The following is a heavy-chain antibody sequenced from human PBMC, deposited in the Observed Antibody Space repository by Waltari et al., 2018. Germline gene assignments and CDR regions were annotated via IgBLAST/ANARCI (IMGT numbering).Heavy chain of an antibody. Sequence: EVQLVESGGALVKPGGSLSVPCAPSVFPFSSYWMPWVRQAPGKGLMWVSHIESDESRTTYADSVKGRFTISRDNAKNTVYLQMNSLRDEDTAVYYCVRDEPGDGLDYWGQGTLVTVSS. CDR3: VRDEPGDGLDY. V-gene: IGHV3-74*03. CDR1: VFPFSSYW. J-gene: IGHJ4*02. CDR2: IESDESRT. D-gene: IGHD7-27*01.